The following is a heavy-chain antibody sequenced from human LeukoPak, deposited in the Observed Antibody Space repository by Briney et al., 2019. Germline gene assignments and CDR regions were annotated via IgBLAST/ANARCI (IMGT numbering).Heavy chain of an antibody. CDR3: AREAIPYYDILTGYSTGWFDP. D-gene: IGHD3-9*01. J-gene: IGHJ5*02. Sequence: SETLSLTCTVSGGSIISSNHYWGWTRQPPGKGLEWFGSISYSGGTAYNPSLRSRVTISVDTSKNQFSLKLSSVTAADTAVYYCAREAIPYYDILTGYSTGWFDPWGQGTLVTVSS. V-gene: IGHV4-39*02. CDR1: GGSIISSNHY. CDR2: ISYSGGT.